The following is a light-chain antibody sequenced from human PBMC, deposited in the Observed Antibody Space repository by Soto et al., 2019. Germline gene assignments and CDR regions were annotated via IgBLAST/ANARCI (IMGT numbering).Light chain of an antibody. V-gene: IGLV1-40*01. CDR2: DDN. CDR3: QSYDSSLSGYV. Sequence: QSVLTQPPSVSGAPGQRVTISCTGSSSNIGAGYDLHWYRQLPGTAPKLLIYDDNNRPSGVPDRFSGSKSGTSASLAISGLQAEDAADDSCQSYDSSLSGYVFGTGTKVTVL. CDR1: SSNIGAGYD. J-gene: IGLJ1*01.